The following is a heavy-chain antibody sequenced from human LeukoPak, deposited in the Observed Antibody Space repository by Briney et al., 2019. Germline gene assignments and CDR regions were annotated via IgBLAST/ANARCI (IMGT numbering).Heavy chain of an antibody. Sequence: GGSLRLSCAASGFTFSDYYMSWIRQAPGKGPEWVSYISSSGSTIYYADSVKGRFTISRDNSKSTLLLQLNSLRGDDTAIYYCAKGHYDDWYYFDYWGQGTLVTVSS. D-gene: IGHD3-3*01. CDR1: GFTFSDYY. V-gene: IGHV3-11*01. CDR2: ISSSGSTI. J-gene: IGHJ4*02. CDR3: AKGHYDDWYYFDY.